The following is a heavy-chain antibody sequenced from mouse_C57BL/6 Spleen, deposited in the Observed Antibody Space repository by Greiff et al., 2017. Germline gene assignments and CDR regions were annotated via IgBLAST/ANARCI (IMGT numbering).Heavy chain of an antibody. CDR3: ARGNWLYCFDY. CDR1: GFTFSDYY. CDR2: INYDGSST. D-gene: IGHD4-1*02. V-gene: IGHV5-16*01. J-gene: IGHJ2*01. Sequence: DVKLVESEGGLVQPGSSMKLSCTASGFTFSDYYMAWVRQVPEKGLEWVANINYDGSSTYYLDSLKSRFIISRDNAKNILYLQMSSLKSEDTATYYCARGNWLYCFDYWGQGTTLTVSS.